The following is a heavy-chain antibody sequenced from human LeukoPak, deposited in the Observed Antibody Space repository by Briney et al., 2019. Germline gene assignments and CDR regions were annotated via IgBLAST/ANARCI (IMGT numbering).Heavy chain of an antibody. D-gene: IGHD2-2*01. CDR3: VKASGPQSPGH. Sequence: PGGSLRFSCGASGFTFRTHGMHWVRQARGKGLEWVAVVSYDGSNKFYAESVKGRFTISRDDSKNTVYLQMSSLRPEDTAVYYCVKASGPQSPGHWGQGTLVIVSS. CDR2: VSYDGSNK. V-gene: IGHV3-30*18. J-gene: IGHJ4*02. CDR1: GFTFRTHG.